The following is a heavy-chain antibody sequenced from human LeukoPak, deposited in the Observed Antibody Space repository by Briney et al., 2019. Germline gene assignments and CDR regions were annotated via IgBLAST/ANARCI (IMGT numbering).Heavy chain of an antibody. CDR3: ARAHNWKYGSFDF. CDR2: ISYNGSYK. D-gene: IGHD1-7*01. V-gene: IGHV3-30*03. Sequence: GGSLRLSCAASGFTFSDYGVHRVRQAPGKGLEWVALISYNGSYKYYADSVKGRFTISRDNSKNTLYLQMNSLRAEDTAVYYCARAHNWKYGSFDFWGQGTLVTVSS. CDR1: GFTFSDYG. J-gene: IGHJ4*02.